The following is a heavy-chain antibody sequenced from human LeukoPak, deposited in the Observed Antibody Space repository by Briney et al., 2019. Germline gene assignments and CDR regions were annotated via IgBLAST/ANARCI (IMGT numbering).Heavy chain of an antibody. CDR3: ARGEYYFDY. CDR2: IYHSGST. CDR1: GGSISSSNW. V-gene: IGHV4-4*02. J-gene: IGHJ4*02. Sequence: PSETLSLTCAVSGGSISSSNWWSGVRQPPGKGLEWIGEIYHSGSTNYNPSLKSRVTISVDTSKNQFSLKLTSVTAADTAVYYCARGEYYFDYWGQGTLVTVSS.